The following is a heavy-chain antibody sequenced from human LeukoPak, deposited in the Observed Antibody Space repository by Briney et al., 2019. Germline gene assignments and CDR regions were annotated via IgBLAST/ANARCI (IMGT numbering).Heavy chain of an antibody. J-gene: IGHJ2*01. CDR1: GFTFSSYD. D-gene: IGHD6-13*01. Sequence: GGSLRLSCAASGFTFSSYDMHWVRQATGKGLQWVSGIGTAGETYYPGSVKGRITISRENAKNSLYLQMNSLRAGDTAVYYCARAGYSSSWYSRHLDLWGRGTLVTVSS. CDR2: IGTAGET. CDR3: ARAGYSSSWYSRHLDL. V-gene: IGHV3-13*01.